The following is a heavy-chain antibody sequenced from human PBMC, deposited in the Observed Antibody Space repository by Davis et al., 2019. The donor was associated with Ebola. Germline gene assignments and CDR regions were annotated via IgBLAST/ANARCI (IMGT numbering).Heavy chain of an antibody. CDR3: AAIPTRPLNYYGLDV. V-gene: IGHV1-2*02. D-gene: IGHD6-6*01. CDR1: GYAFRNYG. Sequence: ASVTVSCKASGYAFRNYGIHWARQAPGQGLEWRAWINSHSGDTNYAQSFQGRVTITRDTSISKAYLEVTSLRSDDTAVYYCAAIPTRPLNYYGLDVWGQGTTVTVSS. J-gene: IGHJ6*02. CDR2: INSHSGDT.